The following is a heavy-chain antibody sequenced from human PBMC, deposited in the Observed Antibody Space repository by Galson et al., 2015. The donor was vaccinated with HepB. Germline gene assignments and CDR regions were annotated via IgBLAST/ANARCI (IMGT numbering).Heavy chain of an antibody. Sequence: SVKVSCKVSGNSLSDFSMHWVRQAPGKGLEWMGGFDVEEGEIIYAQNFQGRVTMTEDTSTDTAYMDLSSLTSEDTAIYYCAIMGDYYDTTAFDNWGQGTLVTVSS. V-gene: IGHV1-24*01. CDR2: FDVEEGEI. CDR3: AIMGDYYDTTAFDN. J-gene: IGHJ4*02. D-gene: IGHD3-22*01. CDR1: GNSLSDFS.